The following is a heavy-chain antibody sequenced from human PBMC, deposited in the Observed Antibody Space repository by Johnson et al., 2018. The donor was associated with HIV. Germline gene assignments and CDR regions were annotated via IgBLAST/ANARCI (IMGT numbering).Heavy chain of an antibody. V-gene: IGHV3-53*01. CDR2: IYSGGNT. Sequence: VQLVESGGGVLRPGGSLRLSCATSGFTVSSNYMSWVRQAPGKGLEWVSVIYSGGNTYYADSVKGRFSISRDNSKNTVYLQMNNLRAEDTAVYYCARGKWLDAFDIWGQGTMVTVSS. J-gene: IGHJ3*02. CDR1: GFTVSSNY. D-gene: IGHD6-19*01. CDR3: ARGKWLDAFDI.